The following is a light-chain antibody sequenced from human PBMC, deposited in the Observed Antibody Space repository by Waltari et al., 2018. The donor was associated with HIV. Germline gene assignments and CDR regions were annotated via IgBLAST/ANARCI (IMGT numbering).Light chain of an antibody. CDR1: SLRSYY. CDR2: GKN. CDR3: NSRDSSGNLYV. J-gene: IGLJ1*01. V-gene: IGLV3-19*01. Sequence: SVALGQTVRITCQGDSLRSYYASWYQQKPGQAPVLVIYGKNNRPSGIPDRFSGSSSGNTASLTITGAQAEDEADYYCNSRDSSGNLYVFGTGTKVTVL.